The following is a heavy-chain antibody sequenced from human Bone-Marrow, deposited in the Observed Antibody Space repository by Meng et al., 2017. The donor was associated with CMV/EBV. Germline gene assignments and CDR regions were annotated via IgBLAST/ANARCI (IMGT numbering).Heavy chain of an antibody. D-gene: IGHD3-9*01. Sequence: GESPKLPCAASGFPFSSYEMNWVRQAPGKGLEWVSYISSSGSTIYYADSVKGRFTISRDNAKNSLYLQMNSLRAEDTAVYYCAREGIYYDILTGYYRGGFDYWGQGTLVTVSS. J-gene: IGHJ4*02. CDR2: ISSSGSTI. CDR1: GFPFSSYE. CDR3: AREGIYYDILTGYYRGGFDY. V-gene: IGHV3-48*03.